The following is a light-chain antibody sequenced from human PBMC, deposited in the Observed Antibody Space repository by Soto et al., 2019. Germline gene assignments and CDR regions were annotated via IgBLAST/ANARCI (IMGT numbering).Light chain of an antibody. CDR3: QQYYSYPLT. V-gene: IGKV1-8*01. J-gene: IGKJ1*01. CDR1: QGISSY. Sequence: AIRMTQSPPSLSASTGDRVTITCRASQGISSYLAWYQQKPGKAPKLLINAASTLQSGVPSRFSGSGSGTDFSLTISCLQYEYFATYSCQQYYSYPLTFGQGTKVEIK. CDR2: AAS.